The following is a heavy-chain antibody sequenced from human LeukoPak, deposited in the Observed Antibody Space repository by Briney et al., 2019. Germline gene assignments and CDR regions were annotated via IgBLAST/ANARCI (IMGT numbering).Heavy chain of an antibody. J-gene: IGHJ5*02. V-gene: IGHV4-59*08. D-gene: IGHD3-16*01. CDR3: ARQGDHNWFDP. CDR2: IYYTGSP. Sequence: SETLSLTCTVSGGSVSNYYWSWIRQPPGKGLEWVGFIYYTGSPKYNPSLQSRVTISVDTSKNQLSLRLSSVTAADTAVYYCARQGDHNWFDPWGQGTLVTVSS. CDR1: GGSVSNYY.